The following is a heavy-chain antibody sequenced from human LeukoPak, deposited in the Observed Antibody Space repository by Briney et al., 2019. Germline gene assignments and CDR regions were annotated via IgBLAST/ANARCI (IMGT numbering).Heavy chain of an antibody. V-gene: IGHV3-7*01. CDR2: INQDGSEK. Sequence: GGSLRLSCAASGFTFSSYWMTWVRQAPGKGLEWVASINQDGSEKYYVDSVKGRFTISRDNSKNTLYLQMNSLRAEDTAVYYCAKDKYSPFDYWGQGTLVTVSA. D-gene: IGHD5-18*01. J-gene: IGHJ4*02. CDR3: AKDKYSPFDY. CDR1: GFTFSSYW.